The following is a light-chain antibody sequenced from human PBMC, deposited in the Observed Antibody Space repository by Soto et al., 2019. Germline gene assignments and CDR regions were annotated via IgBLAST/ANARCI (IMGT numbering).Light chain of an antibody. CDR2: EVS. CDR3: SSYTSSSTVV. Sequence: QSALTQPASVSGSPGQSITISCTGTSSDVGGYNYVSWYQQHPGKAPTLMIYEVSNRHSGVSKRFTGSKSGNTASLTISGLQDEDEADYYCSSYTSSSTVVFGGGTKLTVL. CDR1: SSDVGGYNY. V-gene: IGLV2-14*01. J-gene: IGLJ2*01.